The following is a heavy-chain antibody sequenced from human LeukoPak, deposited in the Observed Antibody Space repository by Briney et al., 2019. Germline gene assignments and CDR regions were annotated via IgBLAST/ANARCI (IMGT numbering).Heavy chain of an antibody. CDR3: AKGAGGRVHDAFDI. D-gene: IGHD2-8*02. CDR2: ISWNSGSI. V-gene: IGHV3-9*01. Sequence: GGSLRLSCAASGFTFDDYAMHWVRQAPGKGLEWVSGISWNSGSIGYADSVKGRFTISRDNAKNSLYLQMNSLRAEDTALYYCAKGAGGRVHDAFDIWGQGTMVTVSS. J-gene: IGHJ3*02. CDR1: GFTFDDYA.